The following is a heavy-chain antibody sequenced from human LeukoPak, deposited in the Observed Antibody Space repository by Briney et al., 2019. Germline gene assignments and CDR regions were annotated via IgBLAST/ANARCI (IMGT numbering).Heavy chain of an antibody. V-gene: IGHV1-69*13. J-gene: IGHJ3*02. CDR3: ARELEVGDWKRRGAFDI. D-gene: IGHD1-1*01. CDR2: ILPVYGSA. Sequence: SVKVSCKASGVKFSSYAISWVRQAPGQGLEWMGGILPVYGSATYSQRFQGRVTITADESTSTAYMELSSLRSEDTAVYYCARELEVGDWKRRGAFDIWGQGTMVTVSS. CDR1: GVKFSSYA.